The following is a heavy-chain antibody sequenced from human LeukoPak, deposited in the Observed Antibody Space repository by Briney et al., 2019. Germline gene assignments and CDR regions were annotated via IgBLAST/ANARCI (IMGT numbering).Heavy chain of an antibody. V-gene: IGHV1-46*01. D-gene: IGHD5-18*01. J-gene: IGHJ5*02. CDR2: INPSDDST. Sequence: ASVKVSCKASGYTFTSYYMHWVRQAPGQGLEWMGIINPSDDSTNYSQKFQGRVTMTRDMATSTVYMELSSLRSEDTAVYFCARALPHRRLMDTTMEQHWFDPWGQGTLVTVSS. CDR3: ARALPHRRLMDTTMEQHWFDP. CDR1: GYTFTSYY.